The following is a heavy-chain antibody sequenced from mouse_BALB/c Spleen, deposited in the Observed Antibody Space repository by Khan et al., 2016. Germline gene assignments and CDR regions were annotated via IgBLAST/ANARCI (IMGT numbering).Heavy chain of an antibody. V-gene: IGHV1-54*01. D-gene: IGHD2-3*01. CDR1: GYAFTNYL. Sequence: QVQLQQSGAELVRPGTSVKVSCKASGYAFTNYLIEWVKQRPGQGLEWIGVINPGSGGTNYNEKFKGKATLTADKSSSTAYMQLSSLTSDDSAVYFCSGERDGSCFDDCGRGTTLTVSS. J-gene: IGHJ2*01. CDR2: INPGSGGT. CDR3: SGERDGSCFDD.